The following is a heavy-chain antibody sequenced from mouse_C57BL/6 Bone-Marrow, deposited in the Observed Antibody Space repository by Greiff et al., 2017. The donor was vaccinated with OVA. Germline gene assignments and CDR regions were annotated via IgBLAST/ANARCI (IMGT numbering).Heavy chain of an antibody. CDR3: SYGSRYVWFAY. J-gene: IGHJ3*01. V-gene: IGHV1-64*01. Sequence: QVQLQQPGAELVKPGASVKLSCKASGYTFTSYWMHWVKQRPGQGLEWIGMIHPNSGSTNYNEKFKSKATLTVDKSSSTAYMQLSSLTSEDSAVYYCSYGSRYVWFAYWGQGTLVTVSA. D-gene: IGHD1-1*01. CDR2: IHPNSGST. CDR1: GYTFTSYW.